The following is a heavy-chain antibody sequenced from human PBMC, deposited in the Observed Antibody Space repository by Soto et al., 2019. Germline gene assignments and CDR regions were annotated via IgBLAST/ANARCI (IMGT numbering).Heavy chain of an antibody. CDR3: ARDAPNYAGNGVSYYGMDV. Sequence: QVQLQESGPGLVKPSQTLSLTCTVSGGSISSGDYYWSWIRQPPGKGLEWIGHIYYSGSTYYNPPHKTRVTISVDTSKNQFSLKLSSVTAADTAVYYCARDAPNYAGNGVSYYGMDVWGQGTTVTVSS. D-gene: IGHD6-13*01. CDR1: GGSISSGDYY. CDR2: IYYSGST. J-gene: IGHJ6*02. V-gene: IGHV4-30-4*01.